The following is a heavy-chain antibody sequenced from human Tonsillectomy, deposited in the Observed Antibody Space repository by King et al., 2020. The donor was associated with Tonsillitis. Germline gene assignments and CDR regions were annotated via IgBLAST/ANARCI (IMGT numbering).Heavy chain of an antibody. J-gene: IGHJ4*02. CDR1: GFTFSYYA. V-gene: IGHV3-30-3*01. D-gene: IGHD4-17*01. CDR2: MSYDGSNE. Sequence: QVQLVESGGGVVQSGRSLRLSCAASGFTFSYYAMHWVRQAPGKGLEWVAVMSYDGSNEYYADSVKGRFTISRDNSKNTLYLQMNSLRPEDTAVYYCAREDYGEHYFDYWGQGTLVTVSS. CDR3: AREDYGEHYFDY.